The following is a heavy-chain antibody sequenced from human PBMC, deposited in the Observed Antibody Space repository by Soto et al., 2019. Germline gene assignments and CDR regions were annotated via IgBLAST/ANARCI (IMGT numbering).Heavy chain of an antibody. D-gene: IGHD6-13*01. CDR2: IYSGST. CDR1: GGSISSSSSY. J-gene: IGHJ4*02. V-gene: IGHV4-39*01. CDR3: ATTRGIAVGGSFDY. Sequence: QLQLQESGPGLVKPSETLSVTCTVSGGSISSSSSYWGWIRQPPGKGLEWIGTIYSGSTYYNPSLKSRVTISVDTSKNQFSLKLSSAAAADTAIYFCATTRGIAVGGSFDYWGQGTLVTVSS.